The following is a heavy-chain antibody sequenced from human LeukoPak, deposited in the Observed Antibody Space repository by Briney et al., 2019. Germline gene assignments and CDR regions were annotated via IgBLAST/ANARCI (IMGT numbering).Heavy chain of an antibody. CDR1: GGSIRSNY. J-gene: IGHJ4*02. Sequence: PSETLFLTCTVSGGSIRSNYWSWIRQPPGKGLEWIGYIYDSGSTNYNSSLKSRVTISVDTSKNQFSLRLSSVTAADTAVYYCARTNTYASGPALNDYWGQGILVTVSS. CDR2: IYDSGST. V-gene: IGHV4-59*08. D-gene: IGHD6-19*01. CDR3: ARTNTYASGPALNDY.